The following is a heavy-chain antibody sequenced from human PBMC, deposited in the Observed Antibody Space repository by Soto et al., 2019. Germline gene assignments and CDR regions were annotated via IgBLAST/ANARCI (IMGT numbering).Heavy chain of an antibody. J-gene: IGHJ4*02. CDR2: INHSGST. CDR1: GGSFSGYY. CDR3: ARGGVRGVIPPHFDY. D-gene: IGHD3-10*01. Sequence: QVQLQQWGAGLLKPSETLSLTCAVYGGSFSGYYWSWIRQPPGKGLEWIGEINHSGSTNYNPSLKSRVTISVDTSKNQFSLKLSSVTAADTAVYYCARGGVRGVIPPHFDYWGQRTLVTVSS. V-gene: IGHV4-34*01.